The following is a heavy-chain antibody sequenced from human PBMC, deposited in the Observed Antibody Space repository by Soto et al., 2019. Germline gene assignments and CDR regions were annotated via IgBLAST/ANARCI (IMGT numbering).Heavy chain of an antibody. CDR3: ARCGYSGYEYYYYYYGMDV. Sequence: QVQLQQWGAGLLKPSETLSLTCAVYGGSFSGYYWSWIRQPPGKGLEWIGEINHSGSTNYNPSLKSRVTISVDTSKNQCSLKLSSVTAADTAVYYCARCGYSGYEYYYYYYGMDVWGQGTTVTVSS. CDR1: GGSFSGYY. J-gene: IGHJ6*02. V-gene: IGHV4-34*01. D-gene: IGHD5-12*01. CDR2: INHSGST.